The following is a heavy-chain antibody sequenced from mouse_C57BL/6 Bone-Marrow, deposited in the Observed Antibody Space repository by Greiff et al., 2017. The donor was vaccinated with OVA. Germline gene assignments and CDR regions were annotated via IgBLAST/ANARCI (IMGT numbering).Heavy chain of an antibody. Sequence: QVQLQQPAAELVKPGASVKLSCKASGYTFTSYWMQWVKQRPGQGLEWIGEIDPSDSYTNYNQKFKGKATLTVDTSSSTAYMQLSSLTSEDSAVYYCARSYDYDDYAMDYWGQGTSVTVSS. J-gene: IGHJ4*01. D-gene: IGHD2-4*01. CDR2: IDPSDSYT. V-gene: IGHV1-50*01. CDR3: ARSYDYDDYAMDY. CDR1: GYTFTSYW.